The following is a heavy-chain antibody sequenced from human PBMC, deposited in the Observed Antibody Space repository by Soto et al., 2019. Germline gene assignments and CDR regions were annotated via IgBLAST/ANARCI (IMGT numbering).Heavy chain of an antibody. V-gene: IGHV3-13*05. CDR3: ERAYSGRLPRRADYYFAMDV. D-gene: IGHD2-15*01. Sequence: PGGSLRLSCAASGFPFSAYDMHLVRQSTGKGLEWVSSIGAADDPYYLGSVKGRFTISRENAKNSLYLQMNSLRAEDTAVYYCERAYSGRLPRRADYYFAMDVWGQGTTVTVSS. CDR2: IGAADDP. CDR1: GFPFSAYD. J-gene: IGHJ6*02.